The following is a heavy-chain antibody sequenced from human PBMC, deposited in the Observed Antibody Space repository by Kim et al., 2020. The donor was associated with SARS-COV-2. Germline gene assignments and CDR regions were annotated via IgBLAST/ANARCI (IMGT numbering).Heavy chain of an antibody. CDR2: IYYSGST. D-gene: IGHD3-10*01. CDR1: GGSISSYY. CDR3: AGFTYYYGSGSYHPGAFDI. Sequence: SETLSLTCTVSGGSISSYYWSWIRQPPGKGLEWIGYIYYSGSTNYNPSLKSRVTISVDTSTNQFSLTLSSVTAADTAVYYCAGFTYYYGSGSYHPGAFDIWGQGTLVTVSS. V-gene: IGHV4-59*13. J-gene: IGHJ3*02.